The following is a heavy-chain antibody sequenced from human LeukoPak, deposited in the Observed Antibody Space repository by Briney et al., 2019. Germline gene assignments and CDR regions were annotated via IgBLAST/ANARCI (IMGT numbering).Heavy chain of an antibody. V-gene: IGHV3-43D*03. CDR3: ARPRGCGSSRCNNFDY. CDR1: GFTFDDYA. J-gene: IGHJ4*02. D-gene: IGHD6-13*01. CDR2: ISWDGGST. Sequence: GGSLRLSCAASGFTFDDYAMHWVRQAPGKGLEWVSLISWDGGSTYYADSVKGRFTISRDNAKKSLYLQMNSLRAEDTAVYYCARPRGCGSSRCNNFDYWGQGTLVTVSS.